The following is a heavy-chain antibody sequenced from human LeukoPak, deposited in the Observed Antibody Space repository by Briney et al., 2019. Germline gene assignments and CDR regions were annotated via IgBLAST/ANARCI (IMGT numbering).Heavy chain of an antibody. CDR3: ARLLAAPKTDYFDY. Sequence: VKPSETLSLTCTVSGFSISSSSYYWAWLRQPPGKGLEWIGSIDYSGSTYYNPSLRSRVTISVDTSKNQFSLKLSSVTAADTAVFYCARLLAAPKTDYFDYWGQGTLVTASS. CDR2: IDYSGST. V-gene: IGHV4-39*01. J-gene: IGHJ4*02. CDR1: GFSISSSSYY. D-gene: IGHD6-13*01.